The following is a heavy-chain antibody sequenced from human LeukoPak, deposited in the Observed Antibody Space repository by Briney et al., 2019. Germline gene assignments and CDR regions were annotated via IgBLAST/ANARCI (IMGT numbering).Heavy chain of an antibody. CDR3: ARDRVDTAMVTWYYGMDV. V-gene: IGHV3-7*03. D-gene: IGHD5-18*01. J-gene: IGHJ6*02. CDR2: INHNGNVN. Sequence: GGSLRLSCAASGFTFSSYWMNWARQAPGKGLEWVASINHNGNVNYYVDSVKGRFTISRDNAKNSLYLQMSNLRAEDTAVYYCARDRVDTAMVTWYYGMDVWGQGTTVTVSS. CDR1: GFTFSSYW.